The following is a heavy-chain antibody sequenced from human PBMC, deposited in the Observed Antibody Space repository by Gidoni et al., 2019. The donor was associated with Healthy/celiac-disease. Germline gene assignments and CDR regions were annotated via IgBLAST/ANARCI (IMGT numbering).Heavy chain of an antibody. J-gene: IGHJ4*02. CDR1: GGTFSSYA. Sequence: QVQLVQSGAEVKKPGSSVKVSCQASGGTFSSYAISWVRQAPGQGLEWMGRIIPILGIANYAQKFQGRVTITADKSTSTAYMELSSLRSEDTAVYYCAREGGSGYPFDYWGQGTLVTVSS. V-gene: IGHV1-69*04. D-gene: IGHD3-22*01. CDR3: AREGGSGYPFDY. CDR2: IIPILGIA.